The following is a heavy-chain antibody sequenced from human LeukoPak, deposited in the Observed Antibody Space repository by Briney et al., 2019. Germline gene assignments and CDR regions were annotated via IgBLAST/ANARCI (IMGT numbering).Heavy chain of an antibody. CDR2: FYASGST. CDR3: ARDPRGIVGANHNWFDP. Sequence: PSETLSLTCTVSGGSISSYYWSWIRQPAGKGLEWIGRFYASGSTNYNPSLKSRVTMSVDTSKSQFSLKLISVTAADTAVYYCARDPRGIVGANHNWFDPWGQGTLVTVSS. D-gene: IGHD1-26*01. J-gene: IGHJ5*02. V-gene: IGHV4-4*07. CDR1: GGSISSYY.